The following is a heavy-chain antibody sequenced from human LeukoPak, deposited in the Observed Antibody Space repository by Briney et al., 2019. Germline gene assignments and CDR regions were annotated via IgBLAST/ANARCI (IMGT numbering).Heavy chain of an antibody. CDR3: ARETYYYDSSGYYNRGDFDY. CDR1: GYSISSGYY. D-gene: IGHD3-22*01. V-gene: IGHV4-38-2*02. J-gene: IGHJ4*02. Sequence: SETLSLTCTVSGYSISSGYYWGWIRQPPGKGLEWIGSIYHSGSTYYNPSLKSRVTISVDTSKNQFSLKLSSVTAADTAVYYCARETYYYDSSGYYNRGDFDYWAREPWSPSPQ. CDR2: IYHSGST.